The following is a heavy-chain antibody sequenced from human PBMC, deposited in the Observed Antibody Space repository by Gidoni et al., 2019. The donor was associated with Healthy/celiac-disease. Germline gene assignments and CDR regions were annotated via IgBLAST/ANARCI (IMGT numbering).Heavy chain of an antibody. CDR2: ISWNSGSI. J-gene: IGHJ3*02. CDR1: GFTFVDYA. D-gene: IGHD3-22*01. V-gene: IGHV3-9*01. CDR3: AKTIYYYDSSGYYYVLDAFDI. Sequence: EVQLVESGGGLVQPGRSLRLSCPASGFTFVDYALHWFRQAPGKGLEWVEGISWNSGSIGDADSVKGRFTISRDNAKNSLYLQMNSLRAEDTALYYCAKTIYYYDSSGYYYVLDAFDIWGQGTMVTVSS.